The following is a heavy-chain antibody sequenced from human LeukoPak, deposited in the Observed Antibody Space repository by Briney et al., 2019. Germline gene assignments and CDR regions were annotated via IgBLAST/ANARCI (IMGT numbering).Heavy chain of an antibody. Sequence: GGSLRLSCAASGFTFSNYAIHCVRQAPGKGLECVSAISSIEGRIYYANSVKGRFTISRDNSKNMVFLQMGSLRAEDMAVYYCARARRDCSGGTCFSYYFDNWGQGTLVTVSP. CDR3: ARARRDCSGGTCFSYYFDN. V-gene: IGHV3-64*01. J-gene: IGHJ4*02. CDR1: GFTFSNYA. CDR2: ISSIEGRI. D-gene: IGHD2-15*01.